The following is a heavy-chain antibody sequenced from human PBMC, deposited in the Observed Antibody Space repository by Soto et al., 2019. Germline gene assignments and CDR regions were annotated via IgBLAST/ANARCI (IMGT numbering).Heavy chain of an antibody. Sequence: GASVKVSCKASGGTFSSYAISCVRQAPGQGLEWMGGIIPIFGTANYAQKFQGRVTITADESTSTAYMELSSLRSEDTAVYYCARDGGSGWPQRFDYWGQGTLVTVSS. V-gene: IGHV1-69*13. CDR3: ARDGGSGWPQRFDY. D-gene: IGHD6-19*01. CDR1: GGTFSSYA. CDR2: IIPIFGTA. J-gene: IGHJ4*02.